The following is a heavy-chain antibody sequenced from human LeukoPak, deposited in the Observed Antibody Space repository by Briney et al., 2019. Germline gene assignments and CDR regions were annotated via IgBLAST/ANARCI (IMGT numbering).Heavy chain of an antibody. J-gene: IGHJ6*03. CDR1: GYSFSSYW. V-gene: IGHV5-51*01. CDR3: ARLYSSTSSPYYYYYYYIDF. Sequence: GESLKISCKGSGYSFSSYWIGWVRQLPGKGLEWMGIIYPGDSDTRYSPSFQGLVTISVDKSITTAYLQWSSLKASDTAMYYCARLYSSTSSPYYYYYYYIDFRRKGTTVTVSS. D-gene: IGHD6-6*01. CDR2: IYPGDSDT.